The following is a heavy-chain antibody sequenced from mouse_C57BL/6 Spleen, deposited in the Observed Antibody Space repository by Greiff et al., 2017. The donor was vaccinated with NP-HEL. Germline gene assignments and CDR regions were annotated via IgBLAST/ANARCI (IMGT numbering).Heavy chain of an antibody. J-gene: IGHJ4*01. V-gene: IGHV1-50*01. CDR1: GYTFTSYW. Sequence: QVQLQQPGAELVKPGASVKLSCKASGYTFTSYWMPWVKPRPGQGLEWIGEIDPSDSYTNYNQKFKGKATLTVATSSSTAYMQRSSLTSEDSAVYYCASYSNYGAMDYWGQGTSVTVSS. CDR2: IDPSDSYT. D-gene: IGHD2-5*01. CDR3: ASYSNYGAMDY.